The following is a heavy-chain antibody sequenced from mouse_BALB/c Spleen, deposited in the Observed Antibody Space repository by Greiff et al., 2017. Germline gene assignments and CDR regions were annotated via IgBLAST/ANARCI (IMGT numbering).Heavy chain of an antibody. CDR1: GYTFTSYW. CDR3: ARWGKQYFDV. J-gene: IGHJ1*01. Sequence: VQLQQPGAELVKPGASVKMSCKASGYTFTSYWMHWVKQRPGQGLEWIGVIDPSDSYTSYNQKFKGKATLTVDTSSSTAYMQLSSLTSEDSAVYCCARWGKQYFDVWGAGTTVTVSS. V-gene: IGHV1-59*01. CDR2: IDPSDSYT.